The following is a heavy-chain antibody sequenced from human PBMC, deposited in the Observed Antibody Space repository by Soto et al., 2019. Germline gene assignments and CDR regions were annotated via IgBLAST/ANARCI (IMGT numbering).Heavy chain of an antibody. V-gene: IGHV5-51*01. D-gene: IGHD3-22*01. CDR2: IYPGDSDT. Sequence: GESLKISCKGSGYSFTSYWLGWVRQMPGKGLEWMGIIYPGDSDTRYSPSFQGQVTISADKSISTAYLQWSSLKASDTAMYYCARDKVVISPHYYYYYGMDVWHQRTTGTASS. J-gene: IGHJ6*02. CDR1: GYSFTSYW. CDR3: ARDKVVISPHYYYYYGMDV.